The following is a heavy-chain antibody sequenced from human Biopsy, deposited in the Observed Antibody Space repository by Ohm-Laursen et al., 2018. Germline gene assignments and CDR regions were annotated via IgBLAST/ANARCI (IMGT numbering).Heavy chain of an antibody. Sequence: SLRLSCIASGFIFDDYDMHWVRQAPGRGLEWVSRINRDSDTADYVDSVRGRFTISRDNARKTLFLQMNSLRPEDTALYYCVKDRGGARASFHYWGQGIRVAVSS. CDR2: INRDSDTA. CDR1: GFIFDDYD. CDR3: VKDRGGARASFHY. D-gene: IGHD3-16*01. V-gene: IGHV3-9*01. J-gene: IGHJ4*02.